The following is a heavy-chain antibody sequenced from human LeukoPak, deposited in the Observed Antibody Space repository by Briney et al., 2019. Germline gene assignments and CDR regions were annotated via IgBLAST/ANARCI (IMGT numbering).Heavy chain of an antibody. V-gene: IGHV3-23*01. Sequence: GGSLRLSCAASGFNFNNYAMSWVRQAPGKGLQWVSYISGRGDITHYADSVKGRFTIYRDNSKNTVFLQMNWLRADDTAVYYCAKDLTWIPPVLVTFDLRGQGTLVAVSP. D-gene: IGHD3-9*01. J-gene: IGHJ4*02. CDR2: ISGRGDIT. CDR1: GFNFNNYA. CDR3: AKDLTWIPPVLVTFDL.